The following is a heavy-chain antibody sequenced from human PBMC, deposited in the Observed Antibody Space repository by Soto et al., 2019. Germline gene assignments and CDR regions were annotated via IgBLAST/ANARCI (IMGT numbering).Heavy chain of an antibody. V-gene: IGHV4-4*07. CDR2: LYNSGNT. CDR3: ARDGRESYGLDV. J-gene: IGHJ6*01. Sequence: QVQLQESGPGLVKPSETLSLTCTVSGGSVSSYYWSWVRQPAGKGLEWIGRLYNSGNTNYNPSLKSSVIMSAEVSKNQFSPKLSSATVADAAVYYCARDGRESYGLDVWGQGTMVTVS. CDR1: GGSVSSYY.